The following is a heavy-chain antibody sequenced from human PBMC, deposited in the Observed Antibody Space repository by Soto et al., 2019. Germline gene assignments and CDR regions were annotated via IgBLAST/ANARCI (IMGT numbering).Heavy chain of an antibody. D-gene: IGHD5-12*01. Sequence: PGGSLRLSIAASGLTFSSYSINWVRQAPGKGLEWVSYISSSSSTIYYADSVKGRFTISRDNAKNSLYLQMNSLRDEDTAVYYCARDGGYSGYYNWFDPWGQGTLVTVPQ. V-gene: IGHV3-48*02. J-gene: IGHJ5*02. CDR3: ARDGGYSGYYNWFDP. CDR2: ISSSSSTI. CDR1: GLTFSSYS.